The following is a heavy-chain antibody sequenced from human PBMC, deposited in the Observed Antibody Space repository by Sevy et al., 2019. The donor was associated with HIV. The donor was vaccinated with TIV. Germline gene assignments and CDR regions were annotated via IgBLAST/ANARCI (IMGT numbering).Heavy chain of an antibody. D-gene: IGHD1-26*01. J-gene: IGHJ4*02. Sequence: GGPLGFPCAPFGLNSEISWMAWARQLQGKGLGFLAELRKDGYGTYYGDSVKGRFTISRDNAKNSLHLQMNSLRAEDTAMYFCVRDKEEGASVLDYWGQGTPVTAPQ. V-gene: IGHV3-7*03. CDR1: GLNSEISW. CDR2: LRKDGYGT. CDR3: VRDKEEGASVLDY.